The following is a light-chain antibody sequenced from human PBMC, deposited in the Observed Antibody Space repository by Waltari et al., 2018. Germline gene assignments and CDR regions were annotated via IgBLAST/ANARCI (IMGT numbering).Light chain of an antibody. CDR2: VGS. J-gene: IGKJ1*01. V-gene: IGKV2D-29*02. CDR1: QSLLHSDGRAR. Sequence: IVMTQAPLSLSVTPGQPASMSCKSSQSLLHSDGRARLYWYVQKPGQSPQLLIHVGSNHFSGGTDRFSCSGSGTEFTLKISRVEAEDVGVYFCMQNIQLPTFGQGTKVEIE. CDR3: MQNIQLPT.